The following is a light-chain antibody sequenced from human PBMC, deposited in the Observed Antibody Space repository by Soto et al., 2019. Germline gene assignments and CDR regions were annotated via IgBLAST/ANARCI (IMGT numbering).Light chain of an antibody. J-gene: IGLJ1*01. V-gene: IGLV2-14*01. CDR1: TSDIGDYNY. Sequence: QSALTQPASVSGSPGQSITISCTGTTSDIGDYNYVSWYQQHPGKAPKLMIYEVSNRPSGVSNRFSGSKSGNTASLTISGLQAEDEADYYCSSYTSRTTLVVFGTGTKLTVL. CDR2: EVS. CDR3: SSYTSRTTLVV.